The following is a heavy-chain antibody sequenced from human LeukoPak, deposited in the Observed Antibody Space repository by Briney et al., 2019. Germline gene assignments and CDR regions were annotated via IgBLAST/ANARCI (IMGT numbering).Heavy chain of an antibody. CDR1: GGSINSYY. D-gene: IGHD2/OR15-2a*01. CDR3: ARHATTYRLNWFDS. V-gene: IGHV4-59*08. J-gene: IGHJ5*01. CDR2: IYYSGST. Sequence: SETLPLTCTVSGGSINSYYWSWIRQPPGKGLEWIGYIYYSGSTNYNTSLKSRVTISVDTSKNQFSLKLRSVTAADTAVYYCARHATTYRLNWFDSWGQGTLVTVSS.